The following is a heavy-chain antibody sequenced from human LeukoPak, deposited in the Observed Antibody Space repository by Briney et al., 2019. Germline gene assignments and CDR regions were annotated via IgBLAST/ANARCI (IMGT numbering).Heavy chain of an antibody. V-gene: IGHV4-4*07. CDR2: IYTSGST. CDR1: SDSMTYIF. Sequence: SETLSLTCNFSSDSMTYIFWSWIRQPAGKGLEWIGRIYTSGSTNYNPSLKSRVTMSVDTSKNQFSLKLSSVTAADTAVYYCARIGYDSSGYYDYWGQGTLVTVSS. D-gene: IGHD3-22*01. J-gene: IGHJ4*02. CDR3: ARIGYDSSGYYDY.